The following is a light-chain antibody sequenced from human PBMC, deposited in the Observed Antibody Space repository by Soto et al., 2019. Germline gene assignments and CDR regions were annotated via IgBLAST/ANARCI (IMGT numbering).Light chain of an antibody. CDR3: CSYAGSDVL. V-gene: IGLV2-11*01. CDR1: SSDVGGYNY. CDR2: DVS. J-gene: IGLJ2*01. Sequence: QSALTQPRSVSGSPGQSVTISCTGTSSDVGGYNYVSWYQQHPGKAPKLMIYDVSKRPSGVPDRFSGSKSGNTASLTISGLQAEDEADYYCCSYAGSDVLFGGGTKVTVL.